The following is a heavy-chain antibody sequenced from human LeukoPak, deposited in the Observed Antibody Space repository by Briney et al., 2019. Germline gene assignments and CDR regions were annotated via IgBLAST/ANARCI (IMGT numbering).Heavy chain of an antibody. CDR3: ARSATFDY. Sequence: GGSLRLSCAASGFTFGNYWMHWVRQAPGKGLVWVSRINTDGSDTNYADSVKGRFTISGDNAKNTLYLQVNSLRGEDTAVYYCARSATFDYWGQGTLVTVSS. V-gene: IGHV3-74*01. CDR2: INTDGSDT. CDR1: GFTFGNYW. J-gene: IGHJ4*02.